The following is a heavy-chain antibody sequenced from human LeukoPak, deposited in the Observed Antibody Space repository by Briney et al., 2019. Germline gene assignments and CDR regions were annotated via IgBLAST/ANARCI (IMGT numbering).Heavy chain of an antibody. CDR3: ARASPIQLWVYDY. CDR1: GFTFSTFG. D-gene: IGHD5-18*01. V-gene: IGHV3-30*03. J-gene: IGHJ4*02. CDR2: LSSDDNNK. Sequence: GRSLRLSCAASGFTFSTFGMHWVRQAPGKGLEWMAVLSSDDNNKFYIDSVKGRFTISRDNSKNTLYLQMNSLRAEDTAVYYCARASPIQLWVYDYWGQGTLVTVSS.